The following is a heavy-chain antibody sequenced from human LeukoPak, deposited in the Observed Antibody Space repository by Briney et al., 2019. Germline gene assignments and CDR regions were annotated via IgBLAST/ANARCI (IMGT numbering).Heavy chain of an antibody. CDR3: TTKGGSSGWYEVDY. V-gene: IGHV3-15*07. D-gene: IGHD6-19*01. J-gene: IGHJ4*02. CDR2: IRSKTHGEAI. CDR1: GFTFSNVW. Sequence: PGGSLRLSCAASGFTFSNVWMNWVRQAPGKGLEWVGRIRSKTHGEAIDYAAPVRGRFTISRDDSKNMLYLQVNSLKSEDTAVYYCTTKGGSSGWYEVDYWGQGTLVTVSS.